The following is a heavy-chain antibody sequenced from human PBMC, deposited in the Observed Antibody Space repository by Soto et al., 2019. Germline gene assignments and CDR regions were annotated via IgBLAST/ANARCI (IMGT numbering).Heavy chain of an antibody. J-gene: IGHJ4*02. CDR2: IYWDDDR. V-gene: IGHV2-5*02. Sequence: QITLKESGPTLVKPTQTLTLTCTFSGFSLSTNDVGVGWIRQPPGKDLEWLALIYWDDDRRYSPSLKSRLTITKDTSKNQVVLTMNNMDPVDTATYFCAHSKYSRSSFDYWGQGTLVTVSS. D-gene: IGHD6-6*01. CDR1: GFSLSTNDVG. CDR3: AHSKYSRSSFDY.